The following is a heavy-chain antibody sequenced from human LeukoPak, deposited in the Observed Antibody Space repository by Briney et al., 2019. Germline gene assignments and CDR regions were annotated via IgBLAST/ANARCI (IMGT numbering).Heavy chain of an antibody. CDR1: GGSISSYY. D-gene: IGHD3-22*01. J-gene: IGHJ4*02. CDR2: IYYSGST. CDR3: ARSYYDSSGYFDY. V-gene: IGHV4-59*12. Sequence: SETLSLTCTVSGGSISSYYWSWIRQPPGKGLEWIGYIYYSGSTNYNPSLKSRVTISVDKSKNQFSLKLSSVTAADTAVYYCARSYYDSSGYFDYWGQGTLVTVSS.